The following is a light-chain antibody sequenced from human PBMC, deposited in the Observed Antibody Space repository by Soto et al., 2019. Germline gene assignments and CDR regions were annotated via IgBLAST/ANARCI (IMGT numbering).Light chain of an antibody. J-gene: IGKJ1*01. CDR1: QNVGID. CDR2: GTS. CDR3: QQYGSSPEWT. Sequence: EIVMTQSPATLSVSPGGRATLSCRASQNVGIDLAWFQQKPGQAPRLLIYGTSIRATGIPARFSASGSGTEFTLTISRLEAEDFAVYYCQQYGSSPEWTFGQGTKVDIK. V-gene: IGKV3-15*01.